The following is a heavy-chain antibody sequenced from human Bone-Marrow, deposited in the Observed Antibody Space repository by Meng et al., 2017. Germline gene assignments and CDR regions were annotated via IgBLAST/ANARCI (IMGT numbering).Heavy chain of an antibody. J-gene: IGHJ4*02. V-gene: IGHV2-5*01. D-gene: IGHD3-10*01. CDR2: IYWNDDK. CDR1: GFSLSTSGVG. Sequence: SGPTLVKPTQTLTLTCTFSGFSLSTSGVGVGWIRQPPGKALEWLALIYWNDDKRYSPSLKSRLTITKDTSKNQVVLTMTNMDPVDTATYYCAHIAPLITMVRGRAPAFDYWGQGTLVTVSS. CDR3: AHIAPLITMVRGRAPAFDY.